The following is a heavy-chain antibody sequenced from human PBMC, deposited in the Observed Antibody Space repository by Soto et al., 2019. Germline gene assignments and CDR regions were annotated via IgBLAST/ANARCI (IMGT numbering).Heavy chain of an antibody. J-gene: IGHJ4*02. CDR3: VRVLGDDYVWGIYRYFDY. CDR1: GEAITGDY. D-gene: IGHD3-16*02. Sequence: ASLDLSLTASGEAITGDYMGWLRESDGRGLEWMGIINPSGGSTSYAQKFQGRVTMTRDTSTSTVYMELSSLRSEDTAVYYCVRVLGDDYVWGIYRYFDYWGQGILVTVSS. V-gene: IGHV1-46*01. CDR2: INPSGGST.